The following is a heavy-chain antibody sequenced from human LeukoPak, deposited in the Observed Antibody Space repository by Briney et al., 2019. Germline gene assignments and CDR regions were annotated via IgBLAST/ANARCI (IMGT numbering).Heavy chain of an antibody. Sequence: SETLSLTCTVSGGSISSYYWSWIRQPAGKGLEWIGRIYSSGYTNYNPSLESRVTMSVDTSENQFSLKLSSVTAADTAVYYCARGNDDSSGYYYFDYWGQGTLVTVSS. CDR2: IYSSGYT. CDR3: ARGNDDSSGYYYFDY. D-gene: IGHD3-22*01. V-gene: IGHV4-4*07. CDR1: GGSISSYY. J-gene: IGHJ4*02.